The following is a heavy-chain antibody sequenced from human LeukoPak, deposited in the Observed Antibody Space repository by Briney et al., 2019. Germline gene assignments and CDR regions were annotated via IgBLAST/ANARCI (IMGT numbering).Heavy chain of an antibody. CDR1: GYTFTSYY. D-gene: IGHD3-3*01. J-gene: IGHJ4*02. Sequence: GASVKDSCKASGYTFTSYYMHWVRQAPGQGLEWMGWIKPNSGGTNYAQKFQGRVTMTRDTSISTAYMELSRLRSDDTAVYYCARGVRITIFGVVITQDDYWGQGTLVTVSS. V-gene: IGHV1-2*02. CDR3: ARGVRITIFGVVITQDDY. CDR2: IKPNSGGT.